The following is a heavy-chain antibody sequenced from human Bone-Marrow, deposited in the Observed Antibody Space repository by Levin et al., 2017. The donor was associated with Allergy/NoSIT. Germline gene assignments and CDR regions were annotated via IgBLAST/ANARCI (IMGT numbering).Heavy chain of an antibody. CDR2: ISYDGSNK. D-gene: IGHD2/OR15-2a*01. CDR3: AKDRNLKPPTYAFDI. CDR1: LFTFISYG. J-gene: IGHJ3*02. V-gene: IGHV3-30*18. Sequence: SLILSFSSSLFTFISYGLHWVRQAPGKGLEWVAVISYDGSNKYYADSVKGRFTISRDHSKNTLYLQMNSLRAEDTAVYYCAKDRNLKPPTYAFDIWGQGTMVTVSS.